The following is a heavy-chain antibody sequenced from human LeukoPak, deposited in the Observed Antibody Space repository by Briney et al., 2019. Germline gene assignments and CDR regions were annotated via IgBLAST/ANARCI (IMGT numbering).Heavy chain of an antibody. D-gene: IGHD4-11*01. J-gene: IGHJ1*01. CDR3: ATRLTTVTITGYFQH. CDR1: GYTLTELS. CDR2: FDPEDGET. V-gene: IGHV1-24*01. Sequence: ASVKVSCKVSGYTLTELSMHWVRHAPGKGLEWMGGFDPEDGETIYAQKFQGRVTMTEDTSTDTAYMELSSLRSEDTAVYYCATRLTTVTITGYFQHWGQGTLVTVSS.